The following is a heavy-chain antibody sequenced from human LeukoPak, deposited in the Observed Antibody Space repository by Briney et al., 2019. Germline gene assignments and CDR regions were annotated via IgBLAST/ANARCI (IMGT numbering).Heavy chain of an antibody. D-gene: IGHD2-2*02. CDR2: TRNKANSYTT. Sequence: PGGSLRLSCAASGFTFSDHYMDWVRQAPGKGLEWVGRTRNKANSYTTEYAASVKGRFTISRDDSKSSLYLQMNSLKTEDTAVYYCAAIPPKSDTYYFDYWGQGTLVTVSS. CDR1: GFTFSDHY. CDR3: AAIPPKSDTYYFDY. V-gene: IGHV3-72*01. J-gene: IGHJ4*02.